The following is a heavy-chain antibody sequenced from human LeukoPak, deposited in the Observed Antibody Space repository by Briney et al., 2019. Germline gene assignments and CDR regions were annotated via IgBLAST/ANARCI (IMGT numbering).Heavy chain of an antibody. CDR2: ISSSSSYI. D-gene: IGHD4-17*01. V-gene: IGHV3-21*01. Sequence: PGGSLRLSCAASGFTFSSYSMNWVRQAPGKGLEWVSSISSSSSYIYYADSVKGRFTISRDNAKNSLYLQMNSLRAEDTAVYYCARGGKYGDALRFDPWGQGTLVTVSS. CDR3: ARGGKYGDALRFDP. CDR1: GFTFSSYS. J-gene: IGHJ5*02.